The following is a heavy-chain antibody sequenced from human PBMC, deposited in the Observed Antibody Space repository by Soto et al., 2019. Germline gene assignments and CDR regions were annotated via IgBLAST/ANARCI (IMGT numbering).Heavy chain of an antibody. D-gene: IGHD1-7*01. CDR3: ARAHAFQLELRDYYYYGMDV. CDR2: INSDGSST. V-gene: IGHV3-74*01. CDR1: GFTFSSYW. Sequence: EVQLVESGGGLVQPGGSLRLSCAASGFTFSSYWMHWVRQAPGKGLVWVSRINSDGSSTSYADSVKGRFTISRDNAKNTLYLQMNSLRAEDTAVYYCARAHAFQLELRDYYYYGMDVWGQGTTVTVSS. J-gene: IGHJ6*02.